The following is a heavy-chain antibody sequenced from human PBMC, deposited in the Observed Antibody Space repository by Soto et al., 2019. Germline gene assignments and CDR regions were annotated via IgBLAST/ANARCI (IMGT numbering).Heavy chain of an antibody. CDR3: AREKSSAFDY. D-gene: IGHD2-15*01. CDR2: INPSGGST. V-gene: IGHV1-46*03. J-gene: IGHJ4*02. Sequence: HWVRQAPGQGLEWMGIINPSGGSTSYAQKFQGRVTMTRDTSTSTVYMELSSLRSEDTAVYYCAREKSSAFDYWGQGTLVTVSS.